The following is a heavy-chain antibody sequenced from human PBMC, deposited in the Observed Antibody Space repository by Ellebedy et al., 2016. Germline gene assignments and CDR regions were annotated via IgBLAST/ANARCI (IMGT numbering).Heavy chain of an antibody. D-gene: IGHD3-16*02. V-gene: IGHV1-24*01. J-gene: IGHJ4*02. Sequence: ASVKVSCKVSGYTLTELSIHWVRQAPGKGLEWMGGFDPEDGETIYAQKFQGRVTMTEDTSTDTAYMELSSLRSEDTAVYYCARDSRVTFGGLIVYFDFWGQGTLVTVSS. CDR3: ARDSRVTFGGLIVYFDF. CDR1: GYTLTELS. CDR2: FDPEDGET.